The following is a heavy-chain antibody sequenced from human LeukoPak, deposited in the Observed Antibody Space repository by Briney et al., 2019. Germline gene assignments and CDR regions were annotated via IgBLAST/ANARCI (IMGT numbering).Heavy chain of an antibody. V-gene: IGHV4-59*01. J-gene: IGHJ3*02. CDR3: ASTLWFGESDAFDI. D-gene: IGHD3-10*01. CDR2: IYYSGST. Sequence: SETLSLTCTVSGGSISSYYWSWIRQPPGKGLEWIGYIYYSGSTNYNPSLKSRVTISVDTSKNQFSLRLSSVTAADAAVYFCASTLWFGESDAFDIWGQGTMVTVSS. CDR1: GGSISSYY.